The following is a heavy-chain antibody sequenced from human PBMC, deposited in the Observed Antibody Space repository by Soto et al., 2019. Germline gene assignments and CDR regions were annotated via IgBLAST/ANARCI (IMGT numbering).Heavy chain of an antibody. D-gene: IGHD6-19*01. J-gene: IGHJ4*02. CDR3: ALSRKTGYSSGWYKGGFDY. V-gene: IGHV1-69*01. CDR1: GGTFSSYA. CDR2: IIPIFGTA. Sequence: QVQLVQSGAEVKKPGSSVKVSSKASGGTFSSYAISWVRQAPGQGLEWMGGIIPIFGTANYAQKFQGRVTITADESTSTAYMELSSLRSEDTAVYYCALSRKTGYSSGWYKGGFDYWGQGTLVTVSS.